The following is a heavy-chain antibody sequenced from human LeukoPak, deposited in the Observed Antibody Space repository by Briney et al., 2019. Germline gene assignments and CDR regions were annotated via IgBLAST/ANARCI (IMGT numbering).Heavy chain of an antibody. J-gene: IGHJ4*02. CDR1: GDFMSSYY. CDR3: ARRGIAAAGYDY. CDR2: IYYSGRT. V-gene: IGHV4-39*01. D-gene: IGHD6-13*01. Sequence: PSETLSLTCTVSGDFMSSYYWGWIRQPPGKGLEWIGNIYYSGRTYYNPSLKSRVTISVDTSKNQFSLRLSSVTAADTAVYYCARRGIAAAGYDYWGQGTLVTVSS.